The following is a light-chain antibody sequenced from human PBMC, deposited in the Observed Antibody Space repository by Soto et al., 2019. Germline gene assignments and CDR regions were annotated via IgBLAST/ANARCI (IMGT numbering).Light chain of an antibody. CDR2: ATS. CDR3: QQYGASLT. J-gene: IGKJ4*01. V-gene: IGKV1-39*01. Sequence: EIPLTQSPSSLAASVGDRLTLTCRASRNVSIYLNWYQHKPGKGPTLLIHATSNLQIGVPSRFSGSGSGTDFTLTISRLEPEDFAVYFCQQYGASLTFGGGTKVDIK. CDR1: RNVSIY.